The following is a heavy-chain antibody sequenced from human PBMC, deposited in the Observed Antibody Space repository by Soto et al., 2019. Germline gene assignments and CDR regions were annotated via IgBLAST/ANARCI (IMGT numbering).Heavy chain of an antibody. CDR3: ARSGPSFGAVV. D-gene: IGHD3-16*01. CDR2: VYYTGNT. Sequence: SETLSLTCTVSGAAMSSYYGSLIRQPPGKGLEHIGYVYYTGNTNYNPSLKSRVTISVDTYNNQFSLKLTSVTTADTAIYYCARSGPSFGAVVWRRGLLFTVSS. CDR1: GAAMSSYY. J-gene: IGHJ4*02. V-gene: IGHV4-59*01.